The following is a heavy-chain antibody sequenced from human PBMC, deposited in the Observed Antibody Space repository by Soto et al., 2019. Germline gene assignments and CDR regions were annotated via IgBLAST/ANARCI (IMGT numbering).Heavy chain of an antibody. J-gene: IGHJ3*02. Sequence: EVQLLESGGGLIQPGGSLRLSCAASGFTFSTYAMSWVRQAPGKGLEWVSAISRDGYDIYYAESVKGRFTISRDNSNHMLFLQMNSLRTEDTAVYYCAHPRGYGVFDAYDIWGQGAMVTVSS. V-gene: IGHV3-23*01. CDR2: ISRDGYDI. CDR1: GFTFSTYA. CDR3: AHPRGYGVFDAYDI. D-gene: IGHD4-17*01.